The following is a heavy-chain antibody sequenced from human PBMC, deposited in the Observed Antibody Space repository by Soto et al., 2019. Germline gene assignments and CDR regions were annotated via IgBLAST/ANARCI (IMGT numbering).Heavy chain of an antibody. V-gene: IGHV3-33*01. CDR3: ARDGGGSYYDGMDV. CDR2: IWYDGSNK. CDR1: GFTFSSYG. J-gene: IGHJ6*02. Sequence: QVQLVESGGGVVQPGRSLRLSCAASGFTFSSYGMHWVRQAPGKGLEWVAVIWYDGSNKYYADSVKGRFTISRDNSKNTLDLQMNSMRAEDTAVYYCARDGGGSYYDGMDVWGQGTTVTVSS. D-gene: IGHD1-26*01.